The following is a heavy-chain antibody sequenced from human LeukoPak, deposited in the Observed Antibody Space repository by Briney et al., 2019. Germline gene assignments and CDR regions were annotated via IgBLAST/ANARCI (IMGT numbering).Heavy chain of an antibody. V-gene: IGHV4-39*07. J-gene: IGHJ3*02. CDR2: IYYSGST. D-gene: IGHD2-2*01. CDR3: ARAYCSSTSCYRAFDI. CDR1: GGSISSSSYY. Sequence: SETLSLTCTVSGGSISSSSYYWGWIRQPPGKGLEWIGSIYYSGSTNYNPSLKSRVTMSVDTSKNQFSLKLSSVTAADTAVYYCARAYCSSTSCYRAFDIWGQGTMVTVSS.